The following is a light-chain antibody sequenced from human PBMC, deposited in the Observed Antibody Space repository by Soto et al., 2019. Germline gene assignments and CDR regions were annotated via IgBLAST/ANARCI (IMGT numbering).Light chain of an antibody. Sequence: QSALTQPASVSGSPGQPITISCTGTSSDVGNYNYVSWYQQHPGKAPKLMIYEVSNRPSGVSNRFSGSKSGNTASLTISGLQAEDEADYYCSSYTSSTDYVFGAGTKVTVL. CDR1: SSDVGNYNY. V-gene: IGLV2-14*01. J-gene: IGLJ1*01. CDR3: SSYTSSTDYV. CDR2: EVS.